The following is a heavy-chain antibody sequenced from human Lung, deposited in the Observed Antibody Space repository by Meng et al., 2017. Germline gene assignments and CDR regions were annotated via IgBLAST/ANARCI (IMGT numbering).Heavy chain of an antibody. CDR1: GGSISSSNYY. J-gene: IGHJ2*01. CDR2: IYNSGST. Sequence: HVRLKQSXPGLVKPSHXLSLTCTVSGGSISSSNYYWSWIRQPPGKGLEWSGHIYNSGSTYYNPSLKSRITISVDTSKNQFSLKLSSVTAADTAVYYCARGQKGYFDLWGRGTLVTVSS. V-gene: IGHV4-30-4*01. CDR3: ARGQKGYFDL.